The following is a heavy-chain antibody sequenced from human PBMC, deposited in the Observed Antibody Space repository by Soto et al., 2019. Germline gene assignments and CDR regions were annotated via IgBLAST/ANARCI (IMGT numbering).Heavy chain of an antibody. CDR2: ISSSGSST. J-gene: IGHJ4*02. CDR3: AKDSWYFDL. CDR1: GFTFSSYS. Sequence: PGGSLRLSCAASGFTFSSYSMNWVRQAPGKGLEWVSSISSSGSSTSYADSVKGRFTISRDNAKNTVSLQMNSLRAEDTGVYYCAKDSWYFDLWSQGSLVTVSS. V-gene: IGHV3-21*01. D-gene: IGHD6-13*01.